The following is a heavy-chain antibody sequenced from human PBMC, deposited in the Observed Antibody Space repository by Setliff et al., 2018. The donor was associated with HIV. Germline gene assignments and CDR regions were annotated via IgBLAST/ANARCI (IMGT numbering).Heavy chain of an antibody. V-gene: IGHV1-69*10. Sequence: SVKVSCKASGGTFSSYAISWVRQAPGQGLEWMGGIIPILGIANYAQKFQGRVTITADESTSTAYMELNSLRSEDTAVYYCARGFVVGSTVVTPGYYYYGMDVWGQGTTVTVSS. CDR1: GGTFSSYA. CDR2: IIPILGIA. J-gene: IGHJ6*02. CDR3: ARGFVVGSTVVTPGYYYYGMDV. D-gene: IGHD2-21*02.